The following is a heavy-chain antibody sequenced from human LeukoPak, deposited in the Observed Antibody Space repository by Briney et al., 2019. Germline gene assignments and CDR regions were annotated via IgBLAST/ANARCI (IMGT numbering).Heavy chain of an antibody. CDR2: IYTSGST. CDR3: ARDDGPQYGGGIDY. J-gene: IGHJ4*02. Sequence: PSETLSLTCTVSGGSISSGNYYWSWIRQPAGKGLEWIGRIYTSGSTNYNPSLKSRVTISVDTSKNQFSLKLNSVTAADTAVYYCARDDGPQYGGGIDYWGQGTLVTVSS. CDR1: GGSISSGNYY. V-gene: IGHV4-61*02. D-gene: IGHD4-23*01.